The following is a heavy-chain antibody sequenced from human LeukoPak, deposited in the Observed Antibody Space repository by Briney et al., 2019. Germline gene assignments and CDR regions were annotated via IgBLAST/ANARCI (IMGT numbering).Heavy chain of an antibody. V-gene: IGHV3-33*01. CDR1: AFTFSGYG. CDR2: IWYDGSNQ. CDR3: ARDGYGYNDGNGPFDY. J-gene: IGHJ4*02. D-gene: IGHD5-18*01. Sequence: PGGSLRLSCAASAFTFSGYGMHWVRQAPGKGLEWVAVIWYDGSNQYYADSVKGRFTISRDNSKNTVYLQMNSLRAEDTAVYYCARDGYGYNDGNGPFDYWGQGTLVTVSS.